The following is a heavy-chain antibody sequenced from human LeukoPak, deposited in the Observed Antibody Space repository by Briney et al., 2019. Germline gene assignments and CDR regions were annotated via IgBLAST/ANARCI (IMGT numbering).Heavy chain of an antibody. CDR2: IRYDGSNK. J-gene: IGHJ4*02. D-gene: IGHD3-22*01. Sequence: PGGSLRLSCAASGFTFSSYGMHWVRQAPGKGLEWVAFIRYDGSNKYYADSVKGRFTISRDNSKNTLYLQMNSLRAEDTAVYYCAKDFAHYYDSSGYYRFDYWGQGTLVTVSS. V-gene: IGHV3-30*02. CDR1: GFTFSSYG. CDR3: AKDFAHYYDSSGYYRFDY.